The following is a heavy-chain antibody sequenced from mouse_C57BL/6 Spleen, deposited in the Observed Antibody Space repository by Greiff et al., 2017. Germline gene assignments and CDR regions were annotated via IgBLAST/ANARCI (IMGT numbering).Heavy chain of an antibody. J-gene: IGHJ1*03. CDR2: IYPGSGST. CDR1: GYTFTSYW. Sequence: QVQLQQPGAELVKPGASVKMSCKASGYTFTSYWITWVKQRPGQGLEWIGDIYPGSGSTNYNEQFKSKATLTVDTSSSTAYMQLSSRTSEDSAVYYCARKADYDDWYFDVWGTGTTVTVSS. CDR3: ARKADYDDWYFDV. D-gene: IGHD2-4*01. V-gene: IGHV1-55*01.